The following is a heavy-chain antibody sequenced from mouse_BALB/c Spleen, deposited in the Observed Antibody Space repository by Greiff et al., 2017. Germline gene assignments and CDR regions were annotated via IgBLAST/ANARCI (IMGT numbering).Heavy chain of an antibody. D-gene: IGHD2-10*02. CDR3: VYGNYWFAY. CDR1: GFNITDTY. CDR2: IDPANGNT. Sequence: EVQLQQSGAELVKPGASVKLSCTASGFNITDTYMHWVKQRPEQGLEWIGRIDPANGNTKYDPKFQGKATITADTSSNTDYLQLSSLTSEDTAVYYCVYGNYWFAYWGQGTLVTVSA. J-gene: IGHJ3*01. V-gene: IGHV14-3*02.